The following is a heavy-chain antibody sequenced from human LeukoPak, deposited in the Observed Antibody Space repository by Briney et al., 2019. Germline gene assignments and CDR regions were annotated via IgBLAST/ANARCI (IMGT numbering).Heavy chain of an antibody. CDR2: IYHNGRT. V-gene: IGHV4-59*01. J-gene: IGHJ4*02. Sequence: SETLSLTCAVSGGSISGWYWSWVRQAPGKGLEWIGYIYHNGRTSYNPSLKRRLSMSIETSQKQFSLQLISVTAADTAVYYCARASEGIGYFDTWGRGSLVTVSS. D-gene: IGHD3-16*01. CDR3: ARASEGIGYFDT. CDR1: GGSISGWY.